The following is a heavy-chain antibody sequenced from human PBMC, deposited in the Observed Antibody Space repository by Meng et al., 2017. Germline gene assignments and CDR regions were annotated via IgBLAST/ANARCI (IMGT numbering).Heavy chain of an antibody. CDR2: IDTKTGNP. J-gene: IGHJ4*02. Sequence: VQLVQSVSDLGKPGASVKVSCKASGYTLTSYAINWLRQAPGQGLQWMGWIDTKTGNPTYVPGFTGRLVFSLDTSVSTAYLQISGLKADDTAVYYCTRDGYSDCSRTSCFDSWGQGTLVTVSS. V-gene: IGHV7-4-1*02. D-gene: IGHD2-2*01. CDR1: GYTLTSYA. CDR3: TRDGYSDCSRTSCFDS.